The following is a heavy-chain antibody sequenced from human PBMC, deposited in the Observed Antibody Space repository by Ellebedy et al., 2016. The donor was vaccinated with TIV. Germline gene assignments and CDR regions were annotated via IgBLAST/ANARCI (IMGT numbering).Heavy chain of an antibody. Sequence: SETLSLTCTVSGGSISGSSYYWGWIRQPPGKGLEWIGNIFDTGSTYYNPSLKSRVIISIDTSKNQFSLKLSSVTAADTAVYYCARWFGELLYVRWFDPWGQGTLVSVSS. CDR2: IFDTGST. J-gene: IGHJ5*02. V-gene: IGHV4-39*01. CDR1: GGSISGSSYY. CDR3: ARWFGELLYVRWFDP. D-gene: IGHD3-10*01.